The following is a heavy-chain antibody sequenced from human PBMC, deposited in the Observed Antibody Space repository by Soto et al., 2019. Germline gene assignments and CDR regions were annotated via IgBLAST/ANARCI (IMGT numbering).Heavy chain of an antibody. CDR1: GFTFSSYG. CDR3: AKDHDDYGDYDVTLVDY. Sequence: QVQLVESGGGVVQPGRSLRLSCAASGFTFSSYGMHWVRQAPGKGLEWVAVISYDGSNKYYVDSVKGRFTIARDNSKNTLYLEMNSLRAEDTAVYYCAKDHDDYGDYDVTLVDYWGQGTLVTVSS. CDR2: ISYDGSNK. D-gene: IGHD4-17*01. V-gene: IGHV3-30*18. J-gene: IGHJ4*02.